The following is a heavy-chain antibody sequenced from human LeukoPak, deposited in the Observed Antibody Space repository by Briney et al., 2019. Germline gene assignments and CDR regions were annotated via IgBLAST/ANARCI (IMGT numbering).Heavy chain of an antibody. CDR3: ARGGGTDEYFQH. Sequence: SQTLSLTCTVSGGSISSGRYYWSWIRQPAGKGLEWIGRIYTSGSTNYNPSLKSRVTISVDTSKNKFSLKLSSVTAADTAVYYCARGGGTDEYFQHWGQGTLVTVSS. CDR2: IYTSGST. J-gene: IGHJ1*01. CDR1: GGSISSGRYY. V-gene: IGHV4-61*02.